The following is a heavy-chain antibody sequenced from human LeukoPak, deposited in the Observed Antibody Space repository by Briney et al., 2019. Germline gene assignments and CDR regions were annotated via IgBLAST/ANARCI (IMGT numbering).Heavy chain of an antibody. Sequence: GGSLRLSCTASGFTFGDYAMSWFRQAPGKGLEWVGFIRSKAYGGTTEYAASVKGRFTISRDDSKSIAYLQMNSLKTKDTAVYYCTRESVAGSLDYWGQGTLVTDSS. V-gene: IGHV3-49*03. CDR2: IRSKAYGGTT. J-gene: IGHJ4*02. CDR1: GFTFGDYA. D-gene: IGHD6-19*01. CDR3: TRESVAGSLDY.